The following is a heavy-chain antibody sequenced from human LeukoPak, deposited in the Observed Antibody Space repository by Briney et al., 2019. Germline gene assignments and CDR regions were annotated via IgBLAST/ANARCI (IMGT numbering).Heavy chain of an antibody. CDR2: ISGSGGST. CDR1: GFTFCSYG. V-gene: IGHV3-23*01. D-gene: IGHD2-15*01. Sequence: GGSLRLSCAVSGFTFCSYGMSWVRQAPGKGPEWVSAISGSGGSTYYADSVKGRFTISRDNSKNTLDLQMNSLRAEDTAVYYCAKSHCSGGSCYYGRLEYWGQGTLVTVSS. J-gene: IGHJ4*02. CDR3: AKSHCSGGSCYYGRLEY.